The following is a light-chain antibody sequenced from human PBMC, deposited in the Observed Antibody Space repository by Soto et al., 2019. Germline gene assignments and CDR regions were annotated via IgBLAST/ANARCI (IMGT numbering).Light chain of an antibody. CDR3: SSYTSSSTLYV. CDR2: EVT. V-gene: IGLV2-14*01. Sequence: QSVLTQPASVSGSPGQSITISCTGTSSDIGLYNYVSWYQQHPDKAPQVIIYEVTYRPSGVSNRFSSSKSGNTASLTISGLQAEDEADYFCSSYTSSSTLYVFGTGTKVTVL. J-gene: IGLJ1*01. CDR1: SSDIGLYNY.